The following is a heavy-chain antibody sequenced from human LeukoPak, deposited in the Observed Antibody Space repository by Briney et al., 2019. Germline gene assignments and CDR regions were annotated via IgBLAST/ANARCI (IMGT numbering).Heavy chain of an antibody. CDR1: GFTFDDYA. CDR3: ARDGGSGWYLGQAFDI. J-gene: IGHJ3*02. D-gene: IGHD6-19*01. Sequence: GRSLRLSCAASGFTFDDYAMHWVRQAPGKGLEWVSSISSSSSYIYYADSVKGRFTISRDNAKNSLYLQMNSLRAEDTAVYYCARDGGSGWYLGQAFDIWGQGTMVTVSS. V-gene: IGHV3-21*01. CDR2: ISSSSSYI.